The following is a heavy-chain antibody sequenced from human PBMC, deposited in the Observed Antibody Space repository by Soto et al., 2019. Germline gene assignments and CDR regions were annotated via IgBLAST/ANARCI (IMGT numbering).Heavy chain of an antibody. CDR2: LAPISGSP. J-gene: IGHJ3*01. D-gene: IGHD1-26*01. V-gene: IGHV1-69*18. CDR1: GDTFSHYV. Sequence: VQLVQSGAAVKEPGSSVKVSCTNSGDTFSHYVMSWVRQAPGQGLEWMGSLAPISGSPNYAERFEGRLTISADAGTSTMYMELRSLKYDDTAVYYCARIGVGSRRWGQGTMVTVSS. CDR3: ARIGVGSRR.